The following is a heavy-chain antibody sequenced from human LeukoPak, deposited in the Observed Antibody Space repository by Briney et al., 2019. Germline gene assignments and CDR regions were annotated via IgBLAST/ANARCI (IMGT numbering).Heavy chain of an antibody. CDR3: ARDSYSYGLTPDY. CDR1: GFTFSSYS. J-gene: IGHJ4*02. V-gene: IGHV3-33*08. CDR2: IWYDGSNK. Sequence: PGGSLRLSCAASGFTFSSYSINWVRQAPGKGLEWVAVIWYDGSNKYYADSVRGRFTISRDNSKNTLYLQMNSLRAEDTAVYYCARDSYSYGLTPDYWGQGTLVTVSS. D-gene: IGHD5-18*01.